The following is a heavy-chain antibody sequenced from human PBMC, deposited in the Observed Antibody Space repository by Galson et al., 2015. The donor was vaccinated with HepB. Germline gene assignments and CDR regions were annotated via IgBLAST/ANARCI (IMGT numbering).Heavy chain of an antibody. CDR3: AKDQENYDFWSGHLLGIKWFDL. J-gene: IGHJ5*02. CDR2: ISGSGGTT. Sequence: SLRLSCAASGFIFGTYAMSWVRQAPGKGLEWVSSISGSGGTTYYADSVKGRFTISRDNSKNTLYLQMDSLRAEDTALYYCAKDQENYDFWSGHLLGIKWFDLWGQGTLVTVSS. D-gene: IGHD3-3*01. V-gene: IGHV3-23*01. CDR1: GFIFGTYA.